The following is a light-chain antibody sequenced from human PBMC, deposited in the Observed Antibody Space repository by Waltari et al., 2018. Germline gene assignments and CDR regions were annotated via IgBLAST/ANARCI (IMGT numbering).Light chain of an antibody. V-gene: IGLV4-69*01. CDR2: LNSDGSH. CDR3: QTWGSGIVT. J-gene: IGLJ2*01. CDR1: TGHSDFA. Sequence: QPVLTQSPSASASLGASVKLTCTLSTGHSDFAIAWPQQQPERGPRYLMKLNSDGSHTKGDEIPDRFSGSSSGAERYLTISSLQFEDEAAYYCQTWGSGIVTFGGGTQLTVL.